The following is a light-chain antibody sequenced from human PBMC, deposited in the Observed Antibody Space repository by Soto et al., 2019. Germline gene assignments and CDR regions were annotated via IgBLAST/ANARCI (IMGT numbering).Light chain of an antibody. CDR1: SSDVGSYNF. V-gene: IGLV2-23*02. CDR2: EVS. CDR3: CADADRSTYV. Sequence: QSVLTQPASVSGSPGQSITISCTRTSSDVGSYNFVSWYQQHPGEVPKVMIYEVSKRPSGVSDRFSGSKSGNTASLTISGLQAEDEADYYCCADADRSTYVFGTGTKVTVL. J-gene: IGLJ1*01.